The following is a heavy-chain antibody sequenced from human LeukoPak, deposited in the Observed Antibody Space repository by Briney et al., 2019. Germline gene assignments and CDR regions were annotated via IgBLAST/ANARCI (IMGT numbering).Heavy chain of an antibody. Sequence: GGSLRLSCAASGFTFSSYSMNWVRQAPGKGLEWVASISSSSSYIYYADSVKGRFTISRDNAKNSLYLQMNSLRAEDTAVYYCARDTPPEGLVVTPRVYGVDVWGQGTTVTVSS. CDR2: ISSSSSYI. J-gene: IGHJ6*02. CDR1: GFTFSSYS. D-gene: IGHD4-23*01. CDR3: ARDTPPEGLVVTPRVYGVDV. V-gene: IGHV3-21*01.